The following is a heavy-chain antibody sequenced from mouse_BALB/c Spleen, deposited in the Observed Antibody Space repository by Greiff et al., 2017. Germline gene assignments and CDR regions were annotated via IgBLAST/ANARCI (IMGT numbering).Heavy chain of an antibody. CDR2: ISSGGGST. Sequence: DVMLVESGGGLVKPGGSLKLSCAASGFAFSSYDMSWVRQTPEKRLEWVAYISSGGGSTYYPDTVKGRFTISRDNAKNTLYLQMSSLKSEDTAMYYCARQRDYDEEGFAYWGQGTLVTVSA. D-gene: IGHD2-4*01. V-gene: IGHV5-12-1*01. CDR1: GFAFSSYD. CDR3: ARQRDYDEEGFAY. J-gene: IGHJ3*01.